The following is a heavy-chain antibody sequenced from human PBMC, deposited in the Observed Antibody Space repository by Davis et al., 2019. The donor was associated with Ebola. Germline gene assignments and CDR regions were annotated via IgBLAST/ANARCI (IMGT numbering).Heavy chain of an antibody. V-gene: IGHV4-39*01. CDR2: IYYSGST. Sequence: SETLSLTCTVSGGSISSSSYYWGWIRQPPGKGLEWIGSIYYSGSTYYNPSLKSRVTISVDTSKNQFSLKLSSVTAADTAVYYCARLGDYFDYWGQGTLVTGSS. J-gene: IGHJ4*02. D-gene: IGHD4-17*01. CDR1: GGSISSSSYY. CDR3: ARLGDYFDY.